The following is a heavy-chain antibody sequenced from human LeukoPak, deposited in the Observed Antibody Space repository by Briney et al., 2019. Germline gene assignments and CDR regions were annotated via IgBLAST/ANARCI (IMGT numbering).Heavy chain of an antibody. CDR1: GFTFSSYW. Sequence: GGSLRLSCAASGFTFSSYWMSWVRQAPGKGLEWVANINKDGGEKYYVDSVKGRFTISRDNSKNTLYLQMNSLRAEDTAVYYCARAAVAGRESLDYWGQGTLVTVSS. J-gene: IGHJ4*02. CDR2: INKDGGEK. CDR3: ARAAVAGRESLDY. D-gene: IGHD6-19*01. V-gene: IGHV3-7*01.